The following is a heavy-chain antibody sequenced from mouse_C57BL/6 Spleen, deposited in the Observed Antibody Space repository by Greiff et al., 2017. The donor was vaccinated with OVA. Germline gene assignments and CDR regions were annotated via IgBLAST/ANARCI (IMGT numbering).Heavy chain of an antibody. CDR1: GFTFSSYG. J-gene: IGHJ2*01. CDR2: ISSGGSYT. V-gene: IGHV5-6*01. D-gene: IGHD2-1*01. CDR3: ARQKEGNYYFDY. Sequence: EVKVVESGGDLVKPGGSLKLSCAASGFTFSSYGMSWVRQTPDKRLEWVATISSGGSYTYYPDSVKGRFTISRDNAKNTLYLQMSSLKSEDTAMYYCARQKEGNYYFDYWGQGTTLTVSS.